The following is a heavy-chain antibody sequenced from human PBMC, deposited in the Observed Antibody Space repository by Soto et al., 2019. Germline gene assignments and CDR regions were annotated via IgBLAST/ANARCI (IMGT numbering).Heavy chain of an antibody. Sequence: QVQLQESGPGLVKPSQTLSLSCTVSGDSISRGGYYWNWISQHPRKGLEWLGYIYHSGSTNSNPSIKSRFTVSVDTSKNQLSLALTNVTAADTAVYYCVRDGAGAYGLRWFGPWGPGILVTVSS. CDR1: GDSISRGGYY. J-gene: IGHJ5*02. D-gene: IGHD2-21*01. CDR2: IYHSGST. CDR3: VRDGAGAYGLRWFGP. V-gene: IGHV4-31*03.